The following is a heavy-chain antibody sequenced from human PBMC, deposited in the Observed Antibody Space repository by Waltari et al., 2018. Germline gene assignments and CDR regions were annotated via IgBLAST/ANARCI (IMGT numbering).Heavy chain of an antibody. D-gene: IGHD7-27*01. V-gene: IGHV1-2*02. CDR1: GYTFTGYY. J-gene: IGHJ4*02. CDR2: INPKSGGT. Sequence: QVQLVQSGAEVKKPGASVKVSCKASGYTFTGYYMHWVRQAPGQGLEWMGLINPKSGGTNYAQKFQGRVTMTRDTSISTDYRELSRLRSDDTAVYYCATLRVNWGFDYWGQGTLVTVSS. CDR3: ATLRVNWGFDY.